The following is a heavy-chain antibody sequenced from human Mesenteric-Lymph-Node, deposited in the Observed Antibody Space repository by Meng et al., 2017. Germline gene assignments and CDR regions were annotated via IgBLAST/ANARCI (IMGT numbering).Heavy chain of an antibody. CDR3: ARRVFYGSANFDY. Sequence: QLHLQESGPGLVKPSETLSLTCTVSGVSIRSSSYYWGWIRQPPGKGLEYIGSIFYSGNTYYNPSLKSRVTISIDTSENQFSLKLSSVTAADTAVYYCARRVFYGSANFDYWGQGTLVTVSS. CDR1: GVSIRSSSYY. D-gene: IGHD3-10*01. V-gene: IGHV4-39*01. J-gene: IGHJ4*02. CDR2: IFYSGNT.